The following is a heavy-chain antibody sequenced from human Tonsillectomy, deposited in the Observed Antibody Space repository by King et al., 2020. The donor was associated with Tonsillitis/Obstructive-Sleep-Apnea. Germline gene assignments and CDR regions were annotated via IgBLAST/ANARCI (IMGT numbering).Heavy chain of an antibody. CDR2: IYYSGNT. J-gene: IGHJ4*02. CDR1: GGSISSSSYY. Sequence: LQLQESGPGLVKPSETLSLTCTVSGGSISSSSYYWGWIRQPPGKGLEWIGIIYYSGNTYYNPSLMSPVTISVDTSKNQFSLKLSSVTAADTAVYYCARQDDFWSGHGGFDYWGQGTLVTVSS. CDR3: ARQDDFWSGHGGFDY. V-gene: IGHV4-39*01. D-gene: IGHD3-3*01.